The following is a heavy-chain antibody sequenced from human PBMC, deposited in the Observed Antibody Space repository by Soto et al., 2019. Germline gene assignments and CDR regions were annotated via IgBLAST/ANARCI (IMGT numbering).Heavy chain of an antibody. CDR3: ARDRAAGGY. J-gene: IGHJ4*02. V-gene: IGHV3-48*03. Sequence: PGGSLRLSCAASGFSFSNYEMNWVRQAPGKGLEWVAYISSGGSTVHYADSVRGRFTASRDNARNSLYLQMNTLRVEDTALYYCARDRAAGGYWGQGTLVTVSS. CDR1: GFSFSNYE. D-gene: IGHD6-13*01. CDR2: ISSGGSTV.